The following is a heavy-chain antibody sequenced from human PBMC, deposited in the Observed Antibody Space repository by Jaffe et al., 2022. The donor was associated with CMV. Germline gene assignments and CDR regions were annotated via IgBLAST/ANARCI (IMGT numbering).Heavy chain of an antibody. V-gene: IGHV5-51*01. Sequence: EVQLVQSGAEVKKPGESLKISCKASGYSFTKFWIAWVRQRPGKGLEWMGIIYGGDSDSRYNPSFQGQVSFSADKSINTAFLHWNSLKASDNAIYYCARHAPHNGVGSFTFGIDVWGQGTTVTVSS. CDR2: IYGGDSDS. CDR1: GYSFTKFW. CDR3: ARHAPHNGVGSFTFGIDV. J-gene: IGHJ6*02. D-gene: IGHD2-8*01.